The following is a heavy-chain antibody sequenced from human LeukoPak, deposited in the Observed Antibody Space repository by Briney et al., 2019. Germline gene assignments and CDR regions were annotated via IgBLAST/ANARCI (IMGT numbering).Heavy chain of an antibody. J-gene: IGHJ4*02. CDR2: MNPNSGNT. D-gene: IGHD6-13*01. CDR1: GYIFTSYD. CDR3: ARDSSSWYSLDY. V-gene: IGHV1-8*01. Sequence: ASVKVSCKASGYIFTSYDINWVRQATGQGLEWMGWMNPNSGNTGYAQKFQGRVTMTRNTSISTAYMELSSLRSEDTAVYYCARDSSSWYSLDYWGQGTLVTVSS.